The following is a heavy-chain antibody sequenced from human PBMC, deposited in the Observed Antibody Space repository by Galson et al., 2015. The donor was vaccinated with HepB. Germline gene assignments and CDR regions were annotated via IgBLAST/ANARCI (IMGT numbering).Heavy chain of an antibody. D-gene: IGHD6-13*01. Sequence: SLRLSCAASGFTFSSYAMHWVRQAPGKGLEWVAVIWYDGSKKYYGDSVKGRFTISRDNSKNTLFLQMNSLRAEDTAVYYCARDFGGVAAAGTVGAFDIWGQGTMVTVSS. CDR3: ARDFGGVAAAGTVGAFDI. CDR2: IWYDGSKK. J-gene: IGHJ3*02. V-gene: IGHV3-33*08. CDR1: GFTFSSYA.